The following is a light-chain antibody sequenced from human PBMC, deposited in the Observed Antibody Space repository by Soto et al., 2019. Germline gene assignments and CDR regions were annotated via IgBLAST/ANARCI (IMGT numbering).Light chain of an antibody. J-gene: IGKJ1*01. Sequence: EIVLTQSPGTLSLSPGERATLSCRASQSVSSSYLAWYQQKPGQAPRLLIYGASSRATGIPDRFSGSGSGTDFTLTISRLEPEDFAVYYCQQYGSSSWTLXQGTKVDIK. CDR2: GAS. CDR1: QSVSSSY. V-gene: IGKV3-20*01. CDR3: QQYGSSSWT.